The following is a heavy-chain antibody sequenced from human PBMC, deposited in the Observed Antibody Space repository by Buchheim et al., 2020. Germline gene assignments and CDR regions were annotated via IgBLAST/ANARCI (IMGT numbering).Heavy chain of an antibody. D-gene: IGHD5-12*01. V-gene: IGHV3-30*18. CDR1: GFTFSSYG. J-gene: IGHJ4*02. Sequence: QVQLVESGGGVVQPGRSLRLSCAASGFTFSSYGMHWVRQAPGKGLEWVAVISYDGSNKYYADSVKGRFTISRDNSKNTLYLQMNSLRAEDTAVYYCAKSIDSGYDHPPDYWGQGTL. CDR2: ISYDGSNK. CDR3: AKSIDSGYDHPPDY.